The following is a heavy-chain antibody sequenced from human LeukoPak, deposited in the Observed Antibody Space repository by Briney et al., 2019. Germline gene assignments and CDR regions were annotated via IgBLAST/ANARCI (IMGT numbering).Heavy chain of an antibody. Sequence: SVKVSCKASGGTFSSYAISWVRQAPGQGLEWMGGIIPIFGTANYAQKFQGRVTITTDESTSTAYMELSSLRSEDTAVYYCARGGWLLQMGYYFDYWGQGTLVTVSS. CDR3: ARGGWLLQMGYYFDY. D-gene: IGHD5-24*01. V-gene: IGHV1-69*05. CDR1: GGTFSSYA. J-gene: IGHJ4*02. CDR2: IIPIFGTA.